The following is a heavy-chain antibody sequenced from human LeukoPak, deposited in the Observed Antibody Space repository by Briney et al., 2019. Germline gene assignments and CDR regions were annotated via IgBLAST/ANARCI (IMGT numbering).Heavy chain of an antibody. D-gene: IGHD1-26*01. J-gene: IGHJ4*02. V-gene: IGHV3-30*03. CDR3: ARDKKRELRLPVDY. CDR2: ISYDGNNK. CDR1: GFTFSSYG. Sequence: GGSLRLSCAASGFTFSSYGMHWVRQAPGKGLEWVAVISYDGNNKYYADSVKGRFTIYRDDSKNTLYLQMNSLRAEDTAVYYCARDKKRELRLPVDYWGQGTLVTVSS.